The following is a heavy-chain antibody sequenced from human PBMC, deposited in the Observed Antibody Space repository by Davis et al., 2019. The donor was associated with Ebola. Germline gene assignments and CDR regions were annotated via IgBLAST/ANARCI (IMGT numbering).Heavy chain of an antibody. J-gene: IGHJ4*02. CDR2: ISYDGSNK. CDR1: GFTFSSYG. Sequence: PGGSLRLSCAASGFTFSSYGMHWVRQAPGKGLEWVAVISYDGSNKYYADSVKGRFTISRDNSKNTLYLQMNSLRAEDTAVYYCAKERFHAYDFWSGLFDYWGQGTLVTVSS. V-gene: IGHV3-30*18. CDR3: AKERFHAYDFWSGLFDY. D-gene: IGHD3-3*01.